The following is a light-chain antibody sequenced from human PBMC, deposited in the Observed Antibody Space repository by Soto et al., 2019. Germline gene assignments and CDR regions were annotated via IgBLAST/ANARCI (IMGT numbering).Light chain of an antibody. CDR1: QSVLYSSNSKNY. V-gene: IGKV4-1*01. J-gene: IGKJ2*01. Sequence: DIVMTQSPDSLAVSLGERATINCKSSQSVLYSSNSKNYIAWYQQKPGQPPKLVIYWASTRESGVPDRFSGSGSGTDFTLTITSLQAEDVAVYYCQQYYSTPYTFGQGTKLEIK. CDR2: WAS. CDR3: QQYYSTPYT.